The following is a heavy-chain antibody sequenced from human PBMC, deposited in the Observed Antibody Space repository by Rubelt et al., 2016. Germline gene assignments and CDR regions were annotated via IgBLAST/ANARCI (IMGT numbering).Heavy chain of an antibody. CDR1: GGTFSSYA. V-gene: IGHV1-46*01. D-gene: IGHD2-2*01. CDR3: ARDVIVVVPAAPDAFDI. CDR2: INPSGGST. Sequence: QVQLVQSGAEVKKPGSSVKVSCKASGGTFSSYAISWVRQAPGQGLEWMGIINPSGGSTSYAQKFQGRVTMPRDTSTSTVYMELSSLRSEDTAVYYCARDVIVVVPAAPDAFDIWGQGTMVTVSS. J-gene: IGHJ3*02.